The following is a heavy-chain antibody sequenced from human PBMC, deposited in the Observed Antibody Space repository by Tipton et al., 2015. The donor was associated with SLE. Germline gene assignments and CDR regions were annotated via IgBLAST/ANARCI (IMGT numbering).Heavy chain of an antibody. V-gene: IGHV3-7*01. CDR3: AREGYFDWLLERDVPFDY. D-gene: IGHD3-9*01. CDR1: GFTFRSYW. J-gene: IGHJ4*02. CDR2: IDQDGNEK. Sequence: GSLRLSCAASGFTFRSYWMSWVRQAPGKGLEWVANIDQDGNEKKYVDSVKGRFAISRDNSKKSLHLQMSSLRAEDTAVYYCAREGYFDWLLERDVPFDYWGQGTLVTVSS.